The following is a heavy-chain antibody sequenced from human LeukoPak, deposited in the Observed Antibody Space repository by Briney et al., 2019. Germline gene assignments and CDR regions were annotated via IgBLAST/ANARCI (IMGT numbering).Heavy chain of an antibody. J-gene: IGHJ4*02. Sequence: ASVKVSCKVSGYTLTELSMHWVRQAPGKGLEWMGGFDPEDGGTIYAQKFQGRVTMTEDTSTDTAYMELSSLRSEDTAVYYCATQTPYYYESSGYFGLDYWGQGTLVTVSS. CDR2: FDPEDGGT. CDR1: GYTLTELS. CDR3: ATQTPYYYESSGYFGLDY. V-gene: IGHV1-24*01. D-gene: IGHD3-22*01.